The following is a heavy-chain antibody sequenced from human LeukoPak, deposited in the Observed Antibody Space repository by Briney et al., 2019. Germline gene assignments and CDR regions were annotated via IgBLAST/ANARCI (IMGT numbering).Heavy chain of an antibody. D-gene: IGHD1-26*01. CDR3: AKDRGGSYSPYFDY. J-gene: IGHJ4*02. V-gene: IGHV3-48*03. CDR1: GFTFSSYE. CDR2: ISSSGSTI. Sequence: GGSLRLSCAASGFTFSSYEMNWVRQAPGKGLEWVSYISSSGSTIYYADSVKGRFTISRDNSKNTLYLQMNSLRAEDTAVYYCAKDRGGSYSPYFDYWGQGTLVTVSS.